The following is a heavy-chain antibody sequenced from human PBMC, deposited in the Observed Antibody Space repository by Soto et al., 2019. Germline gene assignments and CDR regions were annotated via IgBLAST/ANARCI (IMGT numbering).Heavy chain of an antibody. Sequence: SETLSLTCAVYGGSFSGYYWSWIRQPPGKGLEWIGEINHSGSTNYNPSLKSRVTISVDTSKNQFSLKLSSVTAADTAVYYCARVGAMVRGVTTALDYWGQGTLVTV. D-gene: IGHD3-10*01. CDR2: INHSGST. CDR3: ARVGAMVRGVTTALDY. J-gene: IGHJ4*02. V-gene: IGHV4-34*01. CDR1: GGSFSGYY.